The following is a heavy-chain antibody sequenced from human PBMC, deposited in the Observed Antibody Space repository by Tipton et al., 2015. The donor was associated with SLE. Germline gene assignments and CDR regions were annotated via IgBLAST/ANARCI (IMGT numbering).Heavy chain of an antibody. CDR1: GASISSHY. J-gene: IGHJ5*02. CDR2: ISHSGRT. V-gene: IGHV4-31*03. D-gene: IGHD4-11*01. Sequence: TLSLTCTVSGASISSHYWTWIRQHPGKGLEWLGYISHSGRTYYSPSLKSRITMSVDTYENQVSLNLSSVTAADTAVYYCARATTVTNWFDPWGQGIQVTVSS. CDR3: ARATTVTNWFDP.